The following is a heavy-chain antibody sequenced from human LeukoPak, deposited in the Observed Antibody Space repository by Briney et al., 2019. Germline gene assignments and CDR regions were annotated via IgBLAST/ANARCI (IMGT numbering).Heavy chain of an antibody. CDR2: ISSSSRYI. CDR1: GFTFSTYS. CDR3: AKEAYSSGPDV. J-gene: IGHJ6*04. V-gene: IGHV3-21*01. Sequence: GGSLRLSCAASGFTFSTYSMNWVRQAPGKGLEWVSSISSSSRYIYYADSVKGRFTISRDNAKNTVYLQMNSLRADDTAVYYCAKEAYSSGPDVWGKGTTVTVSS. D-gene: IGHD6-19*01.